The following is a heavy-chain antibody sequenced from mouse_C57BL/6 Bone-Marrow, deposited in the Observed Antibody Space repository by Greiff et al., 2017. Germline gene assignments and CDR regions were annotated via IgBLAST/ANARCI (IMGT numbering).Heavy chain of an antibody. J-gene: IGHJ3*01. CDR3: AREWAFAY. D-gene: IGHD3-1*01. CDR1: GYTFTDYY. V-gene: IGHV1-26*01. Sequence: EVQLQQSGPELVKPGASVKISCKASGYTFTDYYMNWVKQSHGKSLEWIGDINPNNGGTSYKQKFKGKATLTVDKSSSTSYMELRSLTSEDSAVYYCAREWAFAYWGQGTLVTVSA. CDR2: INPNNGGT.